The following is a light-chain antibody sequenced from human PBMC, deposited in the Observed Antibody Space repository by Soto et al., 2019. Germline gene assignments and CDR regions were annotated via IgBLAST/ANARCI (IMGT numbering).Light chain of an antibody. J-gene: IGKJ5*01. CDR1: QDINNC. CDR2: LGS. Sequence: MTQTPSSLSASVGDRVTITCQASQDINNCLNWYLQKPGQSPQLLIYLGSKRASGVPDRFGGSGSGTDFTLKISRVEAEDVGLYYCMQSLQTPITFGQGTRLEIK. CDR3: MQSLQTPIT. V-gene: IGKV2-28*01.